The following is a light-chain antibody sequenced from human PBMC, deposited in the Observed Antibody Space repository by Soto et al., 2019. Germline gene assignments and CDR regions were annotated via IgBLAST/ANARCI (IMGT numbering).Light chain of an antibody. J-gene: IGLJ2*01. Sequence: QAVVAQPASVSGSPGQSITISCTGTVRDIGNYNYVSWYQRHPGKAPKLMIYDVSVRPSGVSNRFSGSKSGNTASLTISGLQSEDEADYYCTSYTGSNTLLFGGGTKVTVL. V-gene: IGLV2-14*03. CDR1: VRDIGNYNY. CDR3: TSYTGSNTLL. CDR2: DVS.